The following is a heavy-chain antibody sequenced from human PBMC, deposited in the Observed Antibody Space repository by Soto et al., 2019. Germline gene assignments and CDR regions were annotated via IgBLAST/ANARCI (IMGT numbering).Heavy chain of an antibody. D-gene: IGHD5-18*01. CDR1: GFTFSGFG. Sequence: PGGSLRLSCAAAGFTFSGFGMHWVRQAPGKGLEWVTAISYNGNNRYYADSVKGRFTISRDTSESTVYLQMNSLRPEDTAVYYCAKGWFQLLSPMDSWGQGILVTVSS. V-gene: IGHV3-30*18. CDR3: AKGWFQLLSPMDS. J-gene: IGHJ4*02. CDR2: ISYNGNNR.